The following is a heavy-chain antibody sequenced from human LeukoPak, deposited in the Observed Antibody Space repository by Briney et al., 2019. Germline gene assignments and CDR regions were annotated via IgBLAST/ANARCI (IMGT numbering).Heavy chain of an antibody. V-gene: IGHV3-23*01. CDR3: AKDVGSGSYFDY. Sequence: GGSLRLSCAASGFAFSSYAMSWVRQAPGKGLEWVSAISGSGGSTYYADSVKGRFTISRDNSKNTLYLQMNSLRAEDTAVYYSAKDVGSGSYFDYWGQGTLVTVSS. CDR2: ISGSGGST. J-gene: IGHJ4*02. CDR1: GFAFSSYA. D-gene: IGHD3-10*01.